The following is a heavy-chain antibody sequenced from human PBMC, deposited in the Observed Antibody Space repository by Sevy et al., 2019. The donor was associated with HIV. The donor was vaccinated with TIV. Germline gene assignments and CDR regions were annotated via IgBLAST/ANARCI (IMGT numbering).Heavy chain of an antibody. V-gene: IGHV3-49*01. CDR1: GFTFGDYA. J-gene: IGHJ4*02. CDR3: TRGYYYDSSGYSDY. CDR2: IRRKDYGGAT. D-gene: IGHD3-22*01. Sequence: GGSLRLSCTGSGFTFGDYAMSWFRQAPGMGLEWVGFIRRKDYGGATEYTASVKGRLTISRGDSKSITDLQMNSLKTEDTAVYYCTRGYYYDSSGYSDYWGQGTLVTVSS.